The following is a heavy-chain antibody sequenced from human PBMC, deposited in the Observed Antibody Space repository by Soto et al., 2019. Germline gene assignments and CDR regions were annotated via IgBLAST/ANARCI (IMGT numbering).Heavy chain of an antibody. D-gene: IGHD3-10*01. CDR1: GGSVSSCSYY. V-gene: IGHV4-61*01. J-gene: IGHJ5*02. CDR3: AGMVRGVILWFDP. CDR2: IYYSGST. Sequence: SETLSLTCTVSGGSVSSCSYYWSWIRQPPGKGLEWIGYIYYSGSTNYNPSLKSRVTISVDTSKNQFSLKLSSVTAADTAVYYCAGMVRGVILWFDPWGQGTLVTAPQ.